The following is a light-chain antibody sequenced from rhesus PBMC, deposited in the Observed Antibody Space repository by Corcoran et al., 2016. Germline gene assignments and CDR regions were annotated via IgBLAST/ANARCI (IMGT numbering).Light chain of an antibody. J-gene: IGKJ1*01. CDR3: HQYSSRPWT. Sequence: DIQMTQSPSSLSASVGDTVTITCRASQGISSWLAWYQQKPGKAPKLLIYKASSLQSGVPSRFSGSGDGTDFTLTISSLQSEDSATYYCHQYSSRPWTFGQGTKVEIK. CDR2: KAS. CDR1: QGISSW. V-gene: IGKV1-22*01.